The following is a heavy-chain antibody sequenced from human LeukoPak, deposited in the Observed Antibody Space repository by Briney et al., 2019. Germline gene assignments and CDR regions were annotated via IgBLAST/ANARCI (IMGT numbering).Heavy chain of an antibody. V-gene: IGHV3-48*03. Sequence: GGSLRLSCAASGCTFSSYDMNWVRQAPGKGLEWISHISSGGSSIYYADSVKGRFTISRDNAKNSLYLQMNSLRAEDTAVYYCARDNGDSSDYWGQGTLVTVPS. D-gene: IGHD4-17*01. CDR1: GCTFSSYD. CDR3: ARDNGDSSDY. J-gene: IGHJ4*02. CDR2: ISSGGSSI.